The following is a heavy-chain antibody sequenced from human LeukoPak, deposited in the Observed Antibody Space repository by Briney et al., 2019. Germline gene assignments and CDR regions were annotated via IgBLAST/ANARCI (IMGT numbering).Heavy chain of an antibody. V-gene: IGHV3-49*03. D-gene: IGHD3-10*01. Sequence: GGSLRLSRTASGFTFGDYAMSWFRQAPGKGLEWVGFIRSKAYGGTTEYAASVKGRFTISRDDSKNIAYLQMNSLKTEDTAVYYCTMGRGVRVWGYYYYYMDVWGKGTTVTVSS. J-gene: IGHJ6*03. CDR1: GFTFGDYA. CDR3: TMGRGVRVWGYYYYYMDV. CDR2: IRSKAYGGTT.